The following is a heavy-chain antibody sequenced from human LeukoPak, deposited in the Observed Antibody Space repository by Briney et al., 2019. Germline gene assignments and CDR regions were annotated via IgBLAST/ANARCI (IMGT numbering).Heavy chain of an antibody. CDR2: ISGGGGST. J-gene: IGHJ4*02. CDR1: GFTFSSYA. V-gene: IGHV3-23*01. CDR3: AKGPDWGPGGYFDY. D-gene: IGHD7-27*01. Sequence: GGSLRLSCAASGFTFSSYAMSWVRQAPGKGLEWVSAISGGGGSTYYADSVKGRFTISRDNSKNTLYLQMNSLRAEDTAVYYCAKGPDWGPGGYFDYWGQGTLVTVSS.